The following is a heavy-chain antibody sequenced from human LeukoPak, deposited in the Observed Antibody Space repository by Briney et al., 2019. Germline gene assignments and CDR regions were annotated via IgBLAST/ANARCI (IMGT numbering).Heavy chain of an antibody. CDR1: GYSFTSYW. Sequence: GESLKISCKGSGYSFTSYWIGWVRQMPGKGLEWMGIIYPGDSDTRYSPSFKGQVTISVDKSISTAYLQWSSLEASDTAMYYCARNGYSGYLGLYDAFDLWGQGTMVTVSS. CDR2: IYPGDSDT. J-gene: IGHJ3*01. D-gene: IGHD5-12*01. V-gene: IGHV5-51*01. CDR3: ARNGYSGYLGLYDAFDL.